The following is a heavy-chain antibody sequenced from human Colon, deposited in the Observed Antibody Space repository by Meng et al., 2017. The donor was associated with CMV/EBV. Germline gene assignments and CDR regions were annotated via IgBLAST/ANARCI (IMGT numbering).Heavy chain of an antibody. V-gene: IGHV4-61*01. CDR1: GDSVSSGSYY. J-gene: IGHJ5*02. D-gene: IGHD3-3*01. CDR2: IFYTGST. CDR3: ANYTSDWFDP. Sequence: SETLSFTCSVSGDSVSSGSYYWSWLRQSPGKGLEWIGYIFYTGSTKYNLSLKSRVTISLDTSKNEFSLNLRSVSAADTAVYYCANYTSDWFDPWGQGTLVTVSS.